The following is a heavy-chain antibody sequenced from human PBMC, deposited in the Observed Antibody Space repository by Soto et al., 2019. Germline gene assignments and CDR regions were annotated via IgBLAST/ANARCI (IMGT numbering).Heavy chain of an antibody. D-gene: IGHD2-2*01. CDR2: IDPGDTYA. J-gene: IGHJ5*02. V-gene: IGHV5-10-1*01. CDR1: GYTFTTFW. CDR3: ARIYCTTTTCDSWFDP. Sequence: PGESLKISCTGFGYTFTTFWISWVRQMPGKGLEWMGRIDPGDTYATYSPAFQGHVTISADKATSTAYLQWSSLKASDTAMYFCARIYCTTTTCDSWFDPWRQGTLATVSS.